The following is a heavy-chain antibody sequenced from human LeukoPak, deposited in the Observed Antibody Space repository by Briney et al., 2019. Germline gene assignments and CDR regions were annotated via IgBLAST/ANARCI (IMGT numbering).Heavy chain of an antibody. J-gene: IGHJ4*02. CDR2: INHSGST. CDR1: GGSFSGYY. Sequence: SETLSLTCAVYGGSFSGYYWSWIRQPPGKGLEWIGEINHSGSTNYNPSLKSRVTISVDTSKNQFSLKLSSVTAADTVVYYCARGRGYSSGWFYWGQGTLVTVSS. D-gene: IGHD6-19*01. CDR3: ARGRGYSSGWFY. V-gene: IGHV4-34*01.